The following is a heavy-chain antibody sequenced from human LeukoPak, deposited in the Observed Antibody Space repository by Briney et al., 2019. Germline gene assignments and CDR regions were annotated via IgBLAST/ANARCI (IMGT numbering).Heavy chain of an antibody. CDR2: IYSGGST. CDR1: GFTFSSFA. D-gene: IGHD6-19*01. Sequence: PGGSLRLSCVASGFTFSSFAINWVRQAPGKGLEWVSVIYSGGSTYYADSVKGRFTISRDNSKNTLYLQMNSLRAEDTAVYYCARDSAAGLDYWGQGTLVTVSS. J-gene: IGHJ4*02. V-gene: IGHV3-66*01. CDR3: ARDSAAGLDY.